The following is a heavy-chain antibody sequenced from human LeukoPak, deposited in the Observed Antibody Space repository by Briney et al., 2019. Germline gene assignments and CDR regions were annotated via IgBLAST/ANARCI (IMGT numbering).Heavy chain of an antibody. CDR3: ALTPYYYDSSGYYY. CDR1: GGSISSYY. V-gene: IGHV4-59*08. J-gene: IGHJ4*02. Sequence: SETLSLTCTVSGGSISSYYWSWIRQPPGKGLEWIGYIYYSGSTNYNPSLKSRVTISVDTSKNQFSLKLSSVTAADTAVYYCALTPYYYDSSGYYYWGQGTLVTVSS. D-gene: IGHD3-22*01. CDR2: IYYSGST.